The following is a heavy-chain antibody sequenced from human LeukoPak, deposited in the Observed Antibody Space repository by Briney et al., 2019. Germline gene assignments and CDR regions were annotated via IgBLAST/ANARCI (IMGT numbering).Heavy chain of an antibody. V-gene: IGHV1-69*04. CDR2: IIPILGIA. D-gene: IGHD2-15*01. CDR1: GGTFSSYA. Sequence: SVKVSCKASGGTFSSYAISWVRQAPGQGLEWMGRIIPILGIANYAQKFQGRVTITADKSTSTAYMELSSLRSEDTAVYYCARDRLGCSGGSCYDLELQHFDYWGQGTLVTVSS. CDR3: ARDRLGCSGGSCYDLELQHFDY. J-gene: IGHJ4*02.